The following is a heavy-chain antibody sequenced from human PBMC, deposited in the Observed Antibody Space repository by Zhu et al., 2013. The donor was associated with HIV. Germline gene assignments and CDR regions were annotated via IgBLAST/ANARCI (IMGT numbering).Heavy chain of an antibody. J-gene: IGHJ3*02. CDR1: GYSFTGYW. Sequence: EVQLVQSGAEVKKPGESLKISCKVAGYSFTGYWIGWVRQMPGKGLEWMGIMYPGDSDARYSPSLQGQVTMSADKSITTAYLQWSSLRASDTAMYYCARHEPLAGFDIWGPGTMVTV. CDR3: ARHEPLAGFDI. CDR2: MYPGDSDA. V-gene: IGHV5-51*01.